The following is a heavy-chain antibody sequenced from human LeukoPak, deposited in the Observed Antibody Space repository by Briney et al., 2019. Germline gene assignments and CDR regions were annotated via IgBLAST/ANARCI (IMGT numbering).Heavy chain of an antibody. J-gene: IGHJ4*02. CDR3: ARRELYCSGGSCYRVLDY. Sequence: GESLKISCEGSGSSFTSYWIGWVRQMPGKGLEWMGIVYPGDSESRYSPSFQGQVTISADKSITTAYLQWSSLKASDTAMYYCARRELYCSGGSCYRVLDYWGQGTLVTVSS. V-gene: IGHV5-51*01. CDR1: GSSFTSYW. CDR2: VYPGDSES. D-gene: IGHD2-15*01.